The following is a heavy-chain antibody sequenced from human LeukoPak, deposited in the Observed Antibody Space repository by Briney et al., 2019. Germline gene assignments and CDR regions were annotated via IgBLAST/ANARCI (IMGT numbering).Heavy chain of an antibody. J-gene: IGHJ3*02. CDR3: ARVCGVCGGGLMVDAFDI. CDR2: INPNSGGT. D-gene: IGHD2-21*01. CDR1: GGTFSSYA. Sequence: ASVKVSCKASGGTFSSYAISWVRQAPGQGLEWMGWINPNSGGTNYAQKFQGRVTMTRDTSISTAYMELSSLRSEDTAVYYCARVCGVCGGGLMVDAFDIWGQGTMVTVSS. V-gene: IGHV1-2*02.